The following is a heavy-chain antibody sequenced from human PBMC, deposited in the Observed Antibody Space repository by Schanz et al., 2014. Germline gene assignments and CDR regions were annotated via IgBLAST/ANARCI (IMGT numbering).Heavy chain of an antibody. V-gene: IGHV4-61*02. CDR2: INSRGSS. J-gene: IGHJ2*01. CDR3: ARDTTWRLDL. Sequence: QVQLQESGPGLVKPSQTLSLTCTVSGGSISSATYYWSWVPHPAGKVLEWIGRINSRGSSTYNPSPKRRGPKPIDPSTNQSALKLIAVTAADTAVYYCARDTTWRLDLGGRGTLITVSS. CDR1: GGSISSATYY. D-gene: IGHD1-1*01.